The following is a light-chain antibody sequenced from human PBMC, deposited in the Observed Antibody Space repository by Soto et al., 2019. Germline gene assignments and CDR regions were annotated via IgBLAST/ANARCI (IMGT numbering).Light chain of an antibody. CDR3: QQYGTSPVT. Sequence: EIVLTQSPGTLSLSPGERATLSCRASQSVSSSYLAWYQQKPGQAPRLLIYGASNRATGIPDRISGSGSGTDFTLTISRLEPEDFAVYYCQQYGTSPVTFGQGTKLEIQ. CDR2: GAS. J-gene: IGKJ2*01. CDR1: QSVSSSY. V-gene: IGKV3-20*01.